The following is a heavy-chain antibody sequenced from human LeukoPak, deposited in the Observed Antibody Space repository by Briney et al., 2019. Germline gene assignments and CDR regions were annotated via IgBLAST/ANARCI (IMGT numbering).Heavy chain of an antibody. D-gene: IGHD6-6*01. V-gene: IGHV3-74*01. Sequence: GGSLRLSCAAFGFSFSGHWMHWARQLPGKGLVWVSRISPTGSTTSYADSVKGRFTVSRDNAKNTLYLQVNNLRAEDTAVYYCARGPNSNWSGLDFWGQGTLLTVSS. CDR2: ISPTGSTT. J-gene: IGHJ4*02. CDR1: GFSFSGHW. CDR3: ARGPNSNWSGLDF.